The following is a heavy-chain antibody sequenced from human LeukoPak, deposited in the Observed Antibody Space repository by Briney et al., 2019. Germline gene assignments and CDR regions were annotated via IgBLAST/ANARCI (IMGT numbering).Heavy chain of an antibody. D-gene: IGHD3-10*01. CDR2: IIPIFGTA. J-gene: IGHJ6*03. CDR1: GGTFSSYA. V-gene: IGHV1-69*05. CDR3: AADSPVTGSGSYSSYYYYYYMDV. Sequence: ASVKVSCKASGGTFSSYAISWVRQAPGQGLEWMGGIIPIFGTANYAQKFQGRVTITRDMSTSTAYMELSSLRSEDTAVYYCAADSPVTGSGSYSSYYYYYYMDVWGKGTTVTVSS.